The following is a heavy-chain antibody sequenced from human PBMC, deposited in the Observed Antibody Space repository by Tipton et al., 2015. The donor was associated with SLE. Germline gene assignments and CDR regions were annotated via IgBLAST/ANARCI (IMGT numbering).Heavy chain of an antibody. CDR2: INHSGST. Sequence: TLSLTCAVYGGSFSGYSWSWIRQPPGKGLEWIGYINHSGSTNYNPSLKSRVTISVDTSKNQFSLKLSSVTAADTAVYYCARSDFWTGFDSWGQGTLVTVSS. J-gene: IGHJ5*01. V-gene: IGHV4-34*01. CDR1: GGSFSGYS. CDR3: ARSDFWTGFDS. D-gene: IGHD3/OR15-3a*01.